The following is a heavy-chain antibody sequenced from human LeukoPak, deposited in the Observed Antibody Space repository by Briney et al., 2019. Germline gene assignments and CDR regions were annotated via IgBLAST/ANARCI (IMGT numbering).Heavy chain of an antibody. CDR3: ARARVPGWFDH. V-gene: IGHV1-46*01. Sequence: ASVTVSCTASVYTFTSYYMHWVRQAPGQGLEWMGIINPSGGSTSYAQKFQGRVTMTRDTSTGTVYMELSSLRSEDTAVYYCARARVPGWFDHWGQGTLVTVSS. CDR1: VYTFTSYY. J-gene: IGHJ5*02. D-gene: IGHD2-2*01. CDR2: INPSGGST.